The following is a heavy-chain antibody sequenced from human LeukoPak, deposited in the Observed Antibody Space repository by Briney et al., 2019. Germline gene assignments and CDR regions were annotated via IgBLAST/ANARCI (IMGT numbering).Heavy chain of an antibody. CDR2: IIPIFGTA. CDR1: GYTFTTYS. CDR3: ARVFEDGAFDI. Sequence: SVKVSCKASGYTFTTYSLAWVRQAPGQGLEWMGGIIPIFGTANYAQKFQGRVTITTDESTSAAYMELSSLRSEDTAVYYCARVFEDGAFDIWGQGTMVTVSS. V-gene: IGHV1-69*05. J-gene: IGHJ3*02.